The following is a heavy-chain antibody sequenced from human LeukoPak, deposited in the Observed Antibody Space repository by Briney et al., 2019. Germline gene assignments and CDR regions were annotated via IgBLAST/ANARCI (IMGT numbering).Heavy chain of an antibody. CDR2: INPNSGGT. CDR3: ARALGYYDLDY. V-gene: IGHV1-2*02. CDR1: GYTFTSYG. D-gene: IGHD3-10*01. Sequence: ASVKVSCKASGYTFTSYGISWVRQAPGQGLEWMGWINPNSGGTNYAQKFQGRVTMTRDTSIGTAYMELSRLRSDDTAVYYCARALGYYDLDYWGQGTLVTVSS. J-gene: IGHJ4*02.